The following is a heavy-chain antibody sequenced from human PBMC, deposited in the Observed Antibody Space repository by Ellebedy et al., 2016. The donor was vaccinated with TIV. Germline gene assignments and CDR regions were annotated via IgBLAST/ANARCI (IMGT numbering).Heavy chain of an antibody. CDR2: ISYDGANK. V-gene: IGHV3-30-3*01. D-gene: IGHD3-10*01. Sequence: GGSLRLXXAASGFTFSSYAIHWVRQAPGKGLEWVALISYDGANKYFADSVKGRFTISRDNSNNTLHLQMNSLRADDTAVYYCARDLQFGPRESFDFWGQGTLVTVSS. CDR1: GFTFSSYA. CDR3: ARDLQFGPRESFDF. J-gene: IGHJ4*02.